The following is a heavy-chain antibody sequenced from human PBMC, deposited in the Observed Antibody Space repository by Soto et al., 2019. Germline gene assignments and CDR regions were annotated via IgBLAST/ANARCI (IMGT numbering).Heavy chain of an antibody. CDR1: GFTFSNAW. CDR2: IKSKTDGGTT. Sequence: PGGSLRLSCAASGFTFSNAWMSWVRQAPGKGLEWVGRIKSKTDGGTTDYAAPVKGRFTISRDDSKNTLYLQMNSLKTEDTAVYYCTTDSYCSSTSCYANYYYYYGMDVWGQGTTVTVSS. J-gene: IGHJ6*02. V-gene: IGHV3-15*01. D-gene: IGHD2-2*01. CDR3: TTDSYCSSTSCYANYYYYYGMDV.